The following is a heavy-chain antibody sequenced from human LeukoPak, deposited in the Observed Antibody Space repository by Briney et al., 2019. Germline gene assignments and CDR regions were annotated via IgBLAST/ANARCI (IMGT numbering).Heavy chain of an antibody. Sequence: SETLSLTCTVSGGSISSYYWSWIRQPPGKGLEWIGYIYYSGSTNYNPSLKGRVTISVDTSKNQFSLKLSSVTAADTAVYYCARDGSANPWYFDLWGRGTLVTVSS. CDR3: ARDGSANPWYFDL. CDR1: GGSISSYY. CDR2: IYYSGST. D-gene: IGHD5-18*01. V-gene: IGHV4-59*01. J-gene: IGHJ2*01.